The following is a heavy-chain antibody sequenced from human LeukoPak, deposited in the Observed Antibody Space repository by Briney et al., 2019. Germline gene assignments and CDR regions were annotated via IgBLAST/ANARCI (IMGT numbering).Heavy chain of an antibody. CDR2: INPNSGGT. Sequence: ASVKVSCKASGYTFTGYYMHWVRQAPGQGLEWMGWINPNSGGTNYAQKFQGRVTTTRDTSISTAYMELSRLRSDDTAVYYCARTGGYDFWSGYYPYMDVWGKGTTVTVSS. J-gene: IGHJ6*03. D-gene: IGHD3-3*01. V-gene: IGHV1-2*02. CDR3: ARTGGYDFWSGYYPYMDV. CDR1: GYTFTGYY.